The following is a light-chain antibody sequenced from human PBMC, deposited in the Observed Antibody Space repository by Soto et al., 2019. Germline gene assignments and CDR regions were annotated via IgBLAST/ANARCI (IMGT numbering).Light chain of an antibody. Sequence: DIQMTQSPSTLSASVGDRITITCRASQSISIWLAWYQQKPGKAPKLLINKASSLQSGVSSRFSGSGSGTEFTLTISSLQPDDFATYYCQQYENYVTFGQGTKLEIK. J-gene: IGKJ2*01. CDR1: QSISIW. CDR3: QQYENYVT. V-gene: IGKV1-5*03. CDR2: KAS.